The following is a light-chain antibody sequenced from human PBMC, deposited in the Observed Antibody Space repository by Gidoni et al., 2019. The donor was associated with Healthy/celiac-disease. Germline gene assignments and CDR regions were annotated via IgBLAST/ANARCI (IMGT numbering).Light chain of an antibody. Sequence: QSVLTQPPSVSGAPGQRVTISCTGSSSNIGAGYDVHWYQPLPGTAPKPRIYGNSNRPSGVPDRFSGSKSGTSASLAITGLQAEDEADYYCQSYDSSLSGYVFGTGTKVTVL. V-gene: IGLV1-40*01. CDR1: SSNIGAGYD. J-gene: IGLJ1*01. CDR3: QSYDSSLSGYV. CDR2: GNS.